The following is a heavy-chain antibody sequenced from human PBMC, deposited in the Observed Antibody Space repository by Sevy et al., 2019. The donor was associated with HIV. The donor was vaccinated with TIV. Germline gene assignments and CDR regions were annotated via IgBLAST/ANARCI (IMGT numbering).Heavy chain of an antibody. D-gene: IGHD1-26*01. V-gene: IGHV4-59*08. CDR1: AGSITSLY. CDR3: AGENAWGRGYS. J-gene: IGHJ4*02. Sequence: SDPLSLICTVSAGSITSLYRKWSRQRSGNRPSSTPTVPYNGHINYNPSLKSRVTLSLDTSKNQFSLRLSSVTAADTAMYYCAGENAWGRGYSWGQGTLVTVSS. CDR2: VPYNGHI.